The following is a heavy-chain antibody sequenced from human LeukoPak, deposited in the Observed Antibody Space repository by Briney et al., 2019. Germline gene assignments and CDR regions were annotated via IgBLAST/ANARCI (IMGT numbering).Heavy chain of an antibody. D-gene: IGHD6-6*01. CDR1: GFTFSSYS. Sequence: GGSPRLSCAASGFTFSSYSMNWVRQAPGKGLEWVSSISSSSSYIYYADSVKGRFTISRDNAKNSLYLQMNSLRAEDTAVYYCAVVKASSYYYYMDVWGKGTTVTVSS. CDR2: ISSSSSYI. CDR3: AVVKASSYYYYMDV. V-gene: IGHV3-21*01. J-gene: IGHJ6*03.